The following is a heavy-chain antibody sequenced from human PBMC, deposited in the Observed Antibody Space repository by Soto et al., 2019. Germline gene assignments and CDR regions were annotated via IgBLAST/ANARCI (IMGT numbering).Heavy chain of an antibody. CDR1: GASTGSGGYY. CDR2: IDYTGST. V-gene: IGHV4-31*03. CDR3: ARADYGDRGLAFDS. D-gene: IGHD4-17*01. J-gene: IGHJ4*02. Sequence: QVQLQESGPGLVKTSQTLSLTCTVSGASTGSGGYYWSWIRQHPGKGLEWIGYIDYTGSTYYSPSLESRASISVDTSKNQFSLKVDSVTAADTAVYYCARADYGDRGLAFDSWGQGTLVTVSS.